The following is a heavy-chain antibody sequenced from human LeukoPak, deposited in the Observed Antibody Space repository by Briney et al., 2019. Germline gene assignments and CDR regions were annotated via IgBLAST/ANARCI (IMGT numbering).Heavy chain of an antibody. CDR3: ARVGSGWSYYYYYYYMDV. V-gene: IGHV3-11*01. Sequence: GGSLRLSCAASGFTFSDYYVSWIRQAPGKGLEWVSYISSSGSTIYYADSVKGRFTISRDNAKNSLYLQMNSLRAEDTAVYYCARVGSGWSYYYYYYYMDVWGKGTTVTISS. D-gene: IGHD6-19*01. CDR1: GFTFSDYY. CDR2: ISSSGSTI. J-gene: IGHJ6*03.